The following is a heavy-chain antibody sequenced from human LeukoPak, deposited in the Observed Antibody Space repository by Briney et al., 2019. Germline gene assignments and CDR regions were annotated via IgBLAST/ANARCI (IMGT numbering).Heavy chain of an antibody. CDR3: ARVGVLLWFGVLPLRPPPLGGMDV. CDR1: GFTFSSYS. Sequence: GGSLRLSCAASGFTFSSYSMNWVRQAPGKGLEWVSSISSSSSYIYYADSVKGRFTISRDNAKNSLYLQINSLGAEDTAVYYCARVGVLLWFGVLPLRPPPLGGMDVWGQGTTVTVSS. CDR2: ISSSSSYI. J-gene: IGHJ6*02. V-gene: IGHV3-21*01. D-gene: IGHD3-10*01.